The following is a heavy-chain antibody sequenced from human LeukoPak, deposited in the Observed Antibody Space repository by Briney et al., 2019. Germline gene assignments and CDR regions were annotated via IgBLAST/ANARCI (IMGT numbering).Heavy chain of an antibody. CDR3: ARERGYCSSTSCWGYNWFDP. CDR2: INPNSGGT. J-gene: IGHJ5*02. Sequence: ASVKVSCKASGYTFTGYYMHWVRQAPGRGLEWMGRINPNSGGTNYAQKFQGRVTMTRDTSISTAYMELSRLRSDDTAVYYCARERGYCSSTSCWGYNWFDPWGQGTLVTVSS. CDR1: GYTFTGYY. D-gene: IGHD2-2*01. V-gene: IGHV1-2*06.